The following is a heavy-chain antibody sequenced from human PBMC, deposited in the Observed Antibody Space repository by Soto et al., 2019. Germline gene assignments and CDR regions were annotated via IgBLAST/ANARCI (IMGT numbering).Heavy chain of an antibody. J-gene: IGHJ5*02. CDR2: ISSSSSYI. V-gene: IGHV3-21*01. CDR3: AGDPPHAYDYIWGSYRTPGWFDP. CDR1: GFTFSSYS. D-gene: IGHD3-16*02. Sequence: GGSLRLSCAASGFTFSSYSMNWVRQAPGKGLEWVSSISSSSSYIYYADSVKGRFTISRDNAKNSLYLQMNSLRAEDTAVYYCAGDPPHAYDYIWGSYRTPGWFDPWGQGTLVTVSS.